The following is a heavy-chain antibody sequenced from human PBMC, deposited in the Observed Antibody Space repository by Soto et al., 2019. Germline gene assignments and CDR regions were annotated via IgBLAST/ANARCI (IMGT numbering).Heavy chain of an antibody. J-gene: IGHJ4*02. CDR2: ISADNGKT. Sequence: GASVKVSCKASGYTFTSYGINWVRQAPGQGLEWMGWISADNGKTDYAQKFQGRVSMTTDTSPSTAYMELRSLRSEDTAVYYCARDFQRDYGIGDYWGQGTLVTVGS. CDR1: GYTFTSYG. CDR3: ARDFQRDYGIGDY. V-gene: IGHV1-18*01. D-gene: IGHD4-17*01.